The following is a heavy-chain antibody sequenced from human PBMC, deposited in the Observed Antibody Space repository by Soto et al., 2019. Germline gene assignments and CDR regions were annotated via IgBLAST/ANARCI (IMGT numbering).Heavy chain of an antibody. Sequence: GESLKISCKGSGYSVTSYWMGWVRQMPGKGLEWMGIIYPGDSDTRYSPSFQGQVTISADKSISTAYLQWSSLKASDTAMYYCASTLGIAAAGTDAFDIWGKGTMVTVSS. J-gene: IGHJ3*02. CDR2: IYPGDSDT. CDR3: ASTLGIAAAGTDAFDI. D-gene: IGHD6-13*01. CDR1: GYSVTSYW. V-gene: IGHV5-51*01.